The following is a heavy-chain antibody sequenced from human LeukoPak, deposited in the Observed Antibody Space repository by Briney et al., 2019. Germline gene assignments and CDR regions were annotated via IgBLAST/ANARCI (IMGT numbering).Heavy chain of an antibody. D-gene: IGHD6-19*01. CDR1: GFTFTNYA. CDR3: AKGGSGWYPGFDY. Sequence: GGSLRLSCAASGFTFTNYAMNWVRQAPGKGLEWVSTSGSGGSTFYADSVKGRFTISRDNSRNTLYLQMISLRVEDTAVYYCAKGGSGWYPGFDYWGQGTLVTVSS. CDR2: SGSGGST. J-gene: IGHJ4*02. V-gene: IGHV3-23*01.